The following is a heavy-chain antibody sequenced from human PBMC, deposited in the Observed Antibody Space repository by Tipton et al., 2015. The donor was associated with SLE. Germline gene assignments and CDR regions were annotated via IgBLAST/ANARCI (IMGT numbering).Heavy chain of an antibody. CDR3: ARDAVGIAVAGLDY. V-gene: IGHV3-33*01. J-gene: IGHJ4*02. CDR1: GFTFSSYG. CDR2: IWYDGSNK. Sequence: RSLRLSCAASGFTFSSYGMHWVRPAPGKGLEWVAVIWYDGSNKYYADSVKGRFTISRDNSKSTLYLQMNSLRAEDAAVYYCARDAVGIAVAGLDYWGQGTLVTVSS. D-gene: IGHD6-19*01.